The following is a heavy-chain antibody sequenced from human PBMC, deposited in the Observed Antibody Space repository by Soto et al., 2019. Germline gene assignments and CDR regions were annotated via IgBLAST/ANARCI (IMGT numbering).Heavy chain of an antibody. CDR3: ARLGGYCSGGSCYPNYYFDY. CDR2: IYPGDSDT. V-gene: IGHV5-51*01. D-gene: IGHD2-15*01. CDR1: GYSFTSYW. J-gene: IGHJ4*02. Sequence: GESLKISCKGSGYSFTSYWIGWVRQMPGKGLEWMGIIYPGDSDTRYSPSFQGQVTISVDKSISTAYLQWSSLKASDTAMYYCARLGGYCSGGSCYPNYYFDYWGQGILVTVSS.